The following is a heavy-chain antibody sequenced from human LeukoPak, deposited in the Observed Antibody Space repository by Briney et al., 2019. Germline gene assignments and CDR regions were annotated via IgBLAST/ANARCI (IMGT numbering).Heavy chain of an antibody. D-gene: IGHD3-22*01. CDR3: ADSSITYSYMDV. Sequence: PGGSLRLSCAGSGFTSSSYSMNWVRHAPGKGLEWVSYISNSGNAIYYADSVMGRFTISRDNAKNSLYLQMKSLRAEDTAVYYCADSSITYSYMDVWGKGTTVTVSS. V-gene: IGHV3-48*01. CDR2: ISNSGNAI. J-gene: IGHJ6*03. CDR1: GFTSSSYS.